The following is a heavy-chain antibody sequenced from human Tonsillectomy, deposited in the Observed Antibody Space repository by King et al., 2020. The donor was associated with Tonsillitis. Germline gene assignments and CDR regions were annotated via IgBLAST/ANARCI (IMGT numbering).Heavy chain of an antibody. V-gene: IGHV3-23*04. CDR2: ISGSGGIT. D-gene: IGHD3-22*01. CDR1: GFTFSSYA. Sequence: VQLVESGGGLVQPGGSLRLSCAASGFTFSSYAMNWVRQAPGKGLEWVSAISGSGGITYYSDSRKDRFTISRHNSKNTLYLQMNSLRAEDTAVYYCAKDVYDSSGYQFDYWGQGTLVTVSS. J-gene: IGHJ4*02. CDR3: AKDVYDSSGYQFDY.